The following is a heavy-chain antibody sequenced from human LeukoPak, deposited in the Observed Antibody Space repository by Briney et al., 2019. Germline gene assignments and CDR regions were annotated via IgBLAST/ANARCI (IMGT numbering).Heavy chain of an antibody. Sequence: GGFLRLSCAASGFTFTTYWMHWVRQAPGKGLVWVSRINGDGSNSNYADSVKGRFTISRDNARNTLYLQMNGLRAEDTALYYCARTSPTSHFDFWGQGTLVTVSS. V-gene: IGHV3-74*01. CDR2: INGDGSNS. CDR3: ARTSPTSHFDF. J-gene: IGHJ4*02. CDR1: GFTFTTYW. D-gene: IGHD3-16*01.